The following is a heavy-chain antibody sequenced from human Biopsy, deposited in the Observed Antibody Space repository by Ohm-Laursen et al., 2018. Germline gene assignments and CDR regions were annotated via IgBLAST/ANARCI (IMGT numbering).Heavy chain of an antibody. CDR2: IWYDGSNE. J-gene: IGHJ6*02. D-gene: IGHD1-26*01. Sequence: SSLRLSCAASGFTFSVYAMHWVRQAPGKGLEWVSIIWYDGSNEYYADSVKGRFTISRDNSKNTVFLQMSSVRAEDTGVYYCARDPIVGSKADGMDVWGQGTTVTVSS. CDR1: GFTFSVYA. V-gene: IGHV3-33*01. CDR3: ARDPIVGSKADGMDV.